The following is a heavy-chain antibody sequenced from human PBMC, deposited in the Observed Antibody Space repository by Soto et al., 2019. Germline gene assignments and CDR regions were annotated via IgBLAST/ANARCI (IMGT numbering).Heavy chain of an antibody. D-gene: IGHD2-21*02. Sequence: QITLKESGPTLVKPTQTLTLTCTFSAFSLSTGGVGVGWIRQPPGKALEWLALIYWDDDKRYSPSLRSRLTIPKDTSKTLVVLTTTNMDPVDTATYSCIQSRGGGDCLQSYASYYYYGMDVWGQVTTVTVSS. V-gene: IGHV2-5*02. CDR3: IQSRGGGDCLQSYASYYYYGMDV. CDR1: AFSLSTGGVG. CDR2: IYWDDDK. J-gene: IGHJ6*02.